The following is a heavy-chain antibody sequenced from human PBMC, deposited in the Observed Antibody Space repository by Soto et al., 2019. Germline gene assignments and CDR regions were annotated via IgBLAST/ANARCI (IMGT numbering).Heavy chain of an antibody. CDR3: VRDGTKTLRDWFDP. Sequence: SETLSLTCTVSGASISGFYWSWIRKSAGKGLEWIGRIYATGTTDYNPSLKSRVMMSVDTSKKQFSLKLRSVTAADTAVYYCVRDGTKTLRDWFDPWGQGISVTV. CDR1: GASISGFY. J-gene: IGHJ5*02. CDR2: IYATGTT. D-gene: IGHD1-1*01. V-gene: IGHV4-4*07.